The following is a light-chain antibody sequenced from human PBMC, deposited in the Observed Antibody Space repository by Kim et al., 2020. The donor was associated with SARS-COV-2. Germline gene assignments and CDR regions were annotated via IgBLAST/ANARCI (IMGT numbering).Light chain of an antibody. CDR2: YAS. V-gene: IGLV3-21*04. CDR3: QVWDNDSDHYV. J-gene: IGLJ1*01. CDR1: NIGSKS. Sequence: SYELTQPPSVSVAPGKTAGITCGGHNIGSKSVHWYQQKPGQAPVVVMSYASDRPSGIPDRFSGSNSGDTATLTISRIEAGDEADYYCQVWDNDSDHYVFGTGTKVAVL.